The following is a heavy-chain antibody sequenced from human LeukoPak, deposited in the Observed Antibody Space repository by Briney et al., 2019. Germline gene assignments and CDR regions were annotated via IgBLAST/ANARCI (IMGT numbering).Heavy chain of an antibody. D-gene: IGHD3-3*01. Sequence: LHGGSLRLSCAASGFTISDYWMNWVRQAPGKGLEWVANIKEDGSEKNYVDSAKGRFTISRDNAKNSLYLQMNNLRAEDTAVYYCASKGGSFTISGVLYNDAFAIWGQGTMVTVSA. CDR1: GFTISDYW. CDR2: IKEDGSEK. CDR3: ASKGGSFTISGVLYNDAFAI. J-gene: IGHJ3*02. V-gene: IGHV3-7*01.